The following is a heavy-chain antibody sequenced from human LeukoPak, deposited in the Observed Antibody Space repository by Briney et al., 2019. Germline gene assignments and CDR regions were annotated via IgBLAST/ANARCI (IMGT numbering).Heavy chain of an antibody. J-gene: IGHJ4*02. Sequence: SETLSLTCAVYGVSFSGYYWSWIGQPPGKGLKWMGEINHSGSTNYNPSLKSRVTISVDTSKNQFSLKLSSVTAADTAVYYCARDASVRGVTRYPFDYWGQGTLVTVSS. D-gene: IGHD3-10*01. CDR1: GVSFSGYY. CDR3: ARDASVRGVTRYPFDY. CDR2: INHSGST. V-gene: IGHV4-34*01.